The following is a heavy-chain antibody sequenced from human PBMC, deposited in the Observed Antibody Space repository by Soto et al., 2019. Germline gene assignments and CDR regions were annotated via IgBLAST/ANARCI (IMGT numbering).Heavy chain of an antibody. V-gene: IGHV5-10-1*01. Sequence: PGESLKISCKGSGYRFTTYWINLVRQMPGKGLEWMGRIDPSDSSSNYRPCFQGHVTISVDKSISTAYLQWSSLQASDTAMYYCAGNRKWGDCYSYYGMDLWGQGTTVTVSS. CDR3: AGNRKWGDCYSYYGMDL. CDR2: IDPSDSSS. J-gene: IGHJ6*02. CDR1: GYRFTTYW. D-gene: IGHD1-26*01.